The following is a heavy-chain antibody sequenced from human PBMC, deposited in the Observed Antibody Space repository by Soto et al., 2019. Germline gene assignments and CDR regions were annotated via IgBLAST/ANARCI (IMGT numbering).Heavy chain of an antibody. Sequence: SETQSLTCAVSGGSIGGSGVWWSWIRQPPGKGLEWIATIYDTGNTYYNPSLKSRVTISADTSKNHFSLKLNSVTAADTAVYYCAKRAYGDPFDPWGQGALVTVSS. V-gene: IGHV4-39*02. CDR3: AKRAYGDPFDP. CDR2: IYDTGNT. D-gene: IGHD4-17*01. CDR1: GGSIGGSGVW. J-gene: IGHJ5*02.